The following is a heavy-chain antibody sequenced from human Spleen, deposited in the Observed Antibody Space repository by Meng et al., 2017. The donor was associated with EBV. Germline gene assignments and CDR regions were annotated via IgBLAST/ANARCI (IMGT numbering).Heavy chain of an antibody. V-gene: IGHV4-34*01. J-gene: IGHJ4*02. CDR3: SRSLGAAGPDY. CDR1: GGSFTTYY. CDR2: INHRGSA. Sequence: QLHLRDSGPGLLKPSETLSLTCAVDGGSFTTYYWTWIRQPPGKGLEWIGEINHRGSAHYNPSLKSRLTISVDTSKKQFSLKLSSVTAADTAVYYCSRSLGAAGPDYWGQGTLVTVSS. D-gene: IGHD6-13*01.